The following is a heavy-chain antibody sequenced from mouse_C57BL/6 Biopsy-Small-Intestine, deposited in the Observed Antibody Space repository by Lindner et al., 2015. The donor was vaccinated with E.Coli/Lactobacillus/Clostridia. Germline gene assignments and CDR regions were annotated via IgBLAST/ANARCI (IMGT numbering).Heavy chain of an antibody. CDR2: IDPSDSAT. CDR1: GYSFTSHW. J-gene: IGHJ3*01. CDR3: ARWGYYGGPWFAY. D-gene: IGHD1-1*02. V-gene: IGHV1-52*01. Sequence: VQLQESGAEMVRPGASVKLSCKASGYSFTSHWIHWVKQRPGQGPEWISKIDPSDSATHYNQKFKDRATLTVDKSSSAAYMQLNRLTSEDSAVYYCARWGYYGGPWFAYWGQGTLVTVSA.